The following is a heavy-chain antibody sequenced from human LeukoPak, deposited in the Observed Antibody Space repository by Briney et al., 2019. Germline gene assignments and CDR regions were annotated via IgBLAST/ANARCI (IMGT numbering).Heavy chain of an antibody. J-gene: IGHJ4*02. Sequence: GGSLRLSCAASGFTFSSYAMSWLRPAPGKGLEWVSAISGSGGSTYYAEPVKGRFTISSDNSKHTLYLQMTSLRAEDTVVDYCAKDSTYDYDSSGYHALGYFDYWGQGTLVTVSS. CDR3: AKDSTYDYDSSGYHALGYFDY. CDR2: ISGSGGST. CDR1: GFTFSSYA. D-gene: IGHD3-22*01. V-gene: IGHV3-23*01.